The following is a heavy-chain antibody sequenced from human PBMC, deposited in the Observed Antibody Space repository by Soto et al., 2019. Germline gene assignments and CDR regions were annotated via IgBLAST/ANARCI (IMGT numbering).Heavy chain of an antibody. J-gene: IGHJ4*02. CDR1: GGSISSGDYY. CDR2: IYYSGST. Sequence: QVQLQESGPGLVKPSQTLSLTCTVSGGSISSGDYYWSWIRQPPGKGLEWIGYIYYSGSTYYNPSLKTRVNISVATSKNQFPLKLSSVTAADTAVYYGASNSYGYTFYAYWGQGTLVTVST. V-gene: IGHV4-30-4*01. CDR3: ASNSYGYTFYAY. D-gene: IGHD5-18*01.